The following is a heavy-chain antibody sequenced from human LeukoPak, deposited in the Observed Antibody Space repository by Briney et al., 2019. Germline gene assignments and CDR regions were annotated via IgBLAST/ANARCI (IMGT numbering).Heavy chain of an antibody. CDR1: GYSFTNYL. CDR3: ARSKSIMVRGEIADFYYSYDYVMDV. CDR2: IGPSESYN. J-gene: IGHJ6*04. D-gene: IGHD3-10*01. V-gene: IGHV5-10-1*01. Sequence: GESLKISCKGSGYSFTNYLISWARQLPAKGLEWMGRIGPSESYNSYSPSFQGHVTISADKSTSIAYLQWNSLKASDTAIYYCARSKSIMVRGEIADFYYSYDYVMDVWGKGTTVTVSS.